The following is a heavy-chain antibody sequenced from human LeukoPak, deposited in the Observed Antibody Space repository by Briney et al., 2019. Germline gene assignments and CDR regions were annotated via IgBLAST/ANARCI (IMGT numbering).Heavy chain of an antibody. CDR3: ARQGGYSGYDYSSFDY. V-gene: IGHV4-39*01. J-gene: IGHJ4*02. D-gene: IGHD5-12*01. Sequence: SETLSLTCTVSVGSISSSSYYSGWIRQPPGKGLGWIGSIYYSGSTYDNPSLKSRVTISVDTSKNQFSLKLSSVTAADTAVYYCARQGGYSGYDYSSFDYWGQGTLVTVSS. CDR2: IYYSGST. CDR1: VGSISSSSYY.